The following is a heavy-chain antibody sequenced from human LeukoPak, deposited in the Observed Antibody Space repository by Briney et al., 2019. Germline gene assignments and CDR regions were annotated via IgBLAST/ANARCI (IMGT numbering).Heavy chain of an antibody. V-gene: IGHV3-74*01. J-gene: IGHJ4*02. CDR1: GFTFSNDW. CDR3: GRNNWGIDE. D-gene: IGHD7-27*01. Sequence: GGSLTLSCAASGFTFSNDWMHWFRQSPGKGLVWLPRINNDGSDTSHADSVEGRFTISRDSAANTLYLQMNSLRVEDTAMYFCGRNNWGIDEWGQGTLVTVSS. CDR2: INNDGSDT.